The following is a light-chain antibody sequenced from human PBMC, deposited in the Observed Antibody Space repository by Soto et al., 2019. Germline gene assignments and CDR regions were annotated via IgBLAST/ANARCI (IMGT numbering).Light chain of an antibody. CDR2: EGS. Sequence: QSALTQPASVSGSPGQSITISCTGTSSDVGSYNLVSWYQQHPGKAPKLMIYEGSKRPSGVSNRFSGSKSSNTASLTISGLQAEDEADYYCCSYAGSSIVVFGGGTKLTVL. CDR1: SSDVGSYNL. CDR3: CSYAGSSIVV. J-gene: IGLJ2*01. V-gene: IGLV2-23*01.